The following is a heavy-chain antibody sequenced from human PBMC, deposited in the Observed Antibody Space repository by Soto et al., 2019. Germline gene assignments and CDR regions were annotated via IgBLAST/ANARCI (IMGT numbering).Heavy chain of an antibody. J-gene: IGHJ6*02. V-gene: IGHV3-33*01. CDR3: ARETCRSTSCYIRGLYYYYYGMDV. CDR2: IWYDGSNN. D-gene: IGHD2-2*01. Sequence: QVQLVESGGGVVQPGRSLRLSCAASGFTFSSYGMHWVRQAPGKGLEWVAVIWYDGSNNYYADSVKGRFTISRDNSKNTLYLQMNSLRAEDTAVYYCARETCRSTSCYIRGLYYYYYGMDVWGQGTTVTVSS. CDR1: GFTFSSYG.